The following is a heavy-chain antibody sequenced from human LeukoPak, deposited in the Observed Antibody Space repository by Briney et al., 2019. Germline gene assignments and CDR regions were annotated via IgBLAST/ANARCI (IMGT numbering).Heavy chain of an antibody. Sequence: ASVKVSCKASGYTFTSYYMHWVRQAPGQGLEWMGIINPSGGSTSYVQKFQGRVTMTRDTSTSTVYMELSSLRSEDTAVYYCARVAAAAAEYFQHWGQGTLVTVSS. V-gene: IGHV1-46*01. J-gene: IGHJ1*01. CDR3: ARVAAAAAEYFQH. D-gene: IGHD6-13*01. CDR1: GYTFTSYY. CDR2: INPSGGST.